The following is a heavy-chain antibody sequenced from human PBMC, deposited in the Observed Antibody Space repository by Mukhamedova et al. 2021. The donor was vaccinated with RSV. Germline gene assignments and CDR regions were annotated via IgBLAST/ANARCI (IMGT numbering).Heavy chain of an antibody. V-gene: IGHV3-74*01. Sequence: DSVKGRFTISRDNAKNTLYLQMNSLRAEDTAVYYCARAKSDIVVVPAAIHHFVDYWGQGTLVTVSS. D-gene: IGHD2-2*01. J-gene: IGHJ4*02. CDR3: ARAKSDIVVVPAAIHHFVDY.